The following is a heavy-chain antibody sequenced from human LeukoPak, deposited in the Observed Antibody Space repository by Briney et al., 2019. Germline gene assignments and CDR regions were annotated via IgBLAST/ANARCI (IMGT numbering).Heavy chain of an antibody. CDR1: GVSISSGGYS. CDR3: ATSSGGSGTYFDY. J-gene: IGHJ4*02. D-gene: IGHD3-10*01. CDR2: IYHSGST. V-gene: IGHV4-30-2*01. Sequence: PSQTLSLTCAVSGVSISSGGYSWPWLRQPPGKGLEWIGYIYHSGSTYYNPSLKSRVTISVDRSKNQFSLRLSSVTAADTAVYYCATSSGGSGTYFDYWGQGTLVAVSS.